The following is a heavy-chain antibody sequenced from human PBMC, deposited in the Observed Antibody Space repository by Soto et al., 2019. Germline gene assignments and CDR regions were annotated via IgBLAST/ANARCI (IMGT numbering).Heavy chain of an antibody. CDR3: ARHTPAISISDH. D-gene: IGHD2-15*01. Sequence: TSETLSLTCTVSGGSISSSSYYWGWIRQPPGKGLEWIGSIYYSGSTYYNPSLKSRVTISVDTSKNQFSLKLSSVTAADTAVYYCARHTPAISISDHWGQGTLVNVSS. CDR2: IYYSGST. J-gene: IGHJ4*02. CDR1: GGSISSSSYY. V-gene: IGHV4-39*01.